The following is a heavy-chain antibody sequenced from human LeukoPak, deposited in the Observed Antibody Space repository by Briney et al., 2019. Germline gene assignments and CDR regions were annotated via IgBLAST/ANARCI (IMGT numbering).Heavy chain of an antibody. D-gene: IGHD1-26*01. CDR1: GFTITGYN. CDR3: ASGGIYYGAAFEF. Sequence: GGSLRLSCVASGFTITGYNMNWVRQAPGKGLEWVASITSGSDYIYYADSVKGRFTISRDNAKNSLYLQMNSLRAEDTAFYYCASGGIYYGAAFEFWGQGTLVTVSS. J-gene: IGHJ4*02. CDR2: ITSGSDYI. V-gene: IGHV3-21*04.